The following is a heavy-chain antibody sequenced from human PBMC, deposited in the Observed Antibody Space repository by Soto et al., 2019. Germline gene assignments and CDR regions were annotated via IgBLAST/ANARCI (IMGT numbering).Heavy chain of an antibody. J-gene: IGHJ4*02. V-gene: IGHV3-48*02. CDR2: ISSSSSNI. Sequence: GGSLRRSCTASGFTFSSRAMNWVRHFPGRGLEWVSYISSSSSNIDYADSVKGRFTVSRDNAKNSLYLQMNTLRDEDTAVYYCASDRSLGSNWYYYLESWGQGTLVTVSS. CDR1: GFTFSSRA. D-gene: IGHD1-20*01. CDR3: ASDRSLGSNWYYYLES.